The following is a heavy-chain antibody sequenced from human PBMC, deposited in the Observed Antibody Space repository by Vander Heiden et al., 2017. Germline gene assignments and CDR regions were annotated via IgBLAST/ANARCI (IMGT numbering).Heavy chain of an antibody. J-gene: IGHJ4*02. CDR3: ARDLGYSSGWYVDY. D-gene: IGHD6-19*01. CDR2: ISSSSSYI. V-gene: IGHV3-21*01. CDR1: GFTFSSYS. Sequence: EVQLVESGGGLVKPGGSLRLSCAASGFTFSSYSMNWVRQARGKGLEWVSSISSSSSYIYYADSVKGRFTISRDNAKNSLYLQMNSLRAEDTAVYYCARDLGYSSGWYVDYWGQGTLVTVSS.